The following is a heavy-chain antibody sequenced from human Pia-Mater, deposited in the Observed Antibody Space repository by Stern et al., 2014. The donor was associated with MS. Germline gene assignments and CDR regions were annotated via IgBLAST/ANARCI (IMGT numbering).Heavy chain of an antibody. CDR3: SSRGAGEFGVSPTGS. Sequence: VQLVESGSEWKKPGASVKVSCKASGYDFRRYAMNWVRQAPGQGLEWMGWINPATGDPHYAQGVEGRFFFSLDTSVRTEYLQIVSLRTEDTAIYYCSSRGAGEFGVSPTGSWGQGTLVTVSS. V-gene: IGHV7-4-1*01. D-gene: IGHD2-21*01. J-gene: IGHJ5*02. CDR2: INPATGDP. CDR1: GYDFRRYA.